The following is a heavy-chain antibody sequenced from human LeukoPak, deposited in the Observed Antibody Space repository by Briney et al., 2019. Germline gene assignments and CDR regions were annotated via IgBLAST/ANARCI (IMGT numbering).Heavy chain of an antibody. CDR2: IYYSGST. V-gene: IGHV4-39*01. D-gene: IGHD1-26*01. CDR3: ASPRRVGASPYYFDY. CDR1: GGSISSSSYY. Sequence: SETLSLTCTVSGGSISSSSYYWGWIRQPPGKGLEWIGSIYYSGSTYYNPSLKSRVTISVDTSKNQFSLKLSSVTAADTAGYYCASPRRVGASPYYFDYWGRETLVTVPS. J-gene: IGHJ4*02.